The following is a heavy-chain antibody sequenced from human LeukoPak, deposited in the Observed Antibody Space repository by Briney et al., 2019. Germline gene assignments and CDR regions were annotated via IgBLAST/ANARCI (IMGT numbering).Heavy chain of an antibody. V-gene: IGHV4-39*01. Sequence: SETLSLTCTVSGGPISSSSYYWGWIRQPPGKGLEWIGSIYYSGSTYYNPSLKSRVTISVDTSKNQFSLKLSSVTAADTAVYYCARLYSPEPIYYFDYWGRGTLVTVSS. CDR2: IYYSGST. CDR3: ARLYSPEPIYYFDY. J-gene: IGHJ4*02. CDR1: GGPISSSSYY. D-gene: IGHD2-2*02.